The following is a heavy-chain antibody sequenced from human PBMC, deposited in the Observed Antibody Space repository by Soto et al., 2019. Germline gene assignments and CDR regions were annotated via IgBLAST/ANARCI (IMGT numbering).Heavy chain of an antibody. D-gene: IGHD3-9*01. CDR2: INHSGST. Sequence: QVQLQQWGAGLLKPSETLSLTCAVYGASFSGYYWSWIRQPPGKGLEWIGEINHSGSTNYNPSLKSRVTISVDTSKNQFSLKLSSVTAADTVVYYCARVADYDILTATISGGMDVWGQGTTVTVSS. V-gene: IGHV4-34*01. J-gene: IGHJ6*02. CDR3: ARVADYDILTATISGGMDV. CDR1: GASFSGYY.